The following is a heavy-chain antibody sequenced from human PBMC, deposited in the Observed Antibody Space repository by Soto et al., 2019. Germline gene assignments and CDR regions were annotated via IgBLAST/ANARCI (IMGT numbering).Heavy chain of an antibody. Sequence: GGSLRLSCAASGFTFSSYDMHWVRQATGKGLEWVTAIGTAGDLYYPCSVKGRFPISRKNAINSLFLQMNSPRAEDTAFFYCARVKGPYSSGWYPFDYWGQGTLVTVSS. CDR3: ARVKGPYSSGWYPFDY. CDR1: GFTFSSYD. CDR2: IGTAGDL. V-gene: IGHV3-13*01. D-gene: IGHD6-19*01. J-gene: IGHJ4*02.